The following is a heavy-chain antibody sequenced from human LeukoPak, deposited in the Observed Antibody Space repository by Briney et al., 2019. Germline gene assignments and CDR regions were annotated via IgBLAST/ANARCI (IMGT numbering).Heavy chain of an antibody. J-gene: IGHJ6*02. CDR1: GFTFSSYS. V-gene: IGHV3-48*01. CDR2: ISSSSSTI. CDR3: ARDQYGLLVLPDSITMVRGVIGYYGMDV. D-gene: IGHD3-10*01. Sequence: PGGSLRLSCAASGFTFSSYSMNWVRQAPGKGLEWVSYISSSSSTIYYADSVKGRFTIPRDNAKNSLYLQMNSLRAEDTAVYYCARDQYGLLVLPDSITMVRGVIGYYGMDVWGQGTTVTVSS.